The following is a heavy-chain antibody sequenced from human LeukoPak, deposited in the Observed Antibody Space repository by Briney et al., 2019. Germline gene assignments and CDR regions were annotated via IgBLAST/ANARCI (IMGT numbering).Heavy chain of an antibody. J-gene: IGHJ4*02. CDR1: GGSISSGSYY. CDR3: AREMMYGGVFDY. Sequence: SETLSLTSTDSGGSISSGSYYWSWIRQPAGKGLEWIGRIYTSGSTNYNPSLKSRVTISVDTSKNQFSLKLSSVTAADTAVYYCAREMMYGGVFDYWGQGTLVTVSS. CDR2: IYTSGST. V-gene: IGHV4-61*02. D-gene: IGHD2-8*01.